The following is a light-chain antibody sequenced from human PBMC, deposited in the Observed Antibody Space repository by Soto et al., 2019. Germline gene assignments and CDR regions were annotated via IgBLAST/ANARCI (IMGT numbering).Light chain of an antibody. J-gene: IGKJ2*01. CDR1: QGISCT. CDR3: QQLHNDRYT. V-gene: IGKV1-9*01. Sequence: IQLTLSPSSLAASVGDRVTITCWASQGISCTLAWYQQKPGKAPKLLIYSAFTLQSGVPSRFNDCGSGTDFRLTIGSLQPEDYTPYSSQQLHNDRYTFGHGTRLEIK. CDR2: SAF.